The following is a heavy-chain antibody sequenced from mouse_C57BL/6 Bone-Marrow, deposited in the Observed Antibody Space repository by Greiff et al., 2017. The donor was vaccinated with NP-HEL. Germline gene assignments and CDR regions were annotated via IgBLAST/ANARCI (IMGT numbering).Heavy chain of an antibody. J-gene: IGHJ2*01. Sequence: EVKLMESEGGLVQPGSSMKLSCTASGFTFSDYYMAWVRQVPEKGLEWVANINYDGSSTYYLDSLKSRFIISRDNAKNILYLQMSSLKSEDTATYYCARERYYGSRYYFDYWGQGTTLTVSS. D-gene: IGHD1-1*01. CDR1: GFTFSDYY. V-gene: IGHV5-16*01. CDR2: INYDGSST. CDR3: ARERYYGSRYYFDY.